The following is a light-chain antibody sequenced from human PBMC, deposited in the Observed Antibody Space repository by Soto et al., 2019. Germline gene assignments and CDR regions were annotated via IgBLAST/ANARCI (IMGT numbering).Light chain of an antibody. V-gene: IGKV3-20*01. J-gene: IGKJ1*01. CDR3: HQYDTIVQT. CDR1: QSVRNSL. Sequence: EIVFTQSPGTLSLSPGERATLSCRASQSVRNSLLAWYQQRPGQPPRLLIYDASTRATATPERFSGSGSGTDFTLTISRXEPEDFAVYYCHQYDTIVQTFGQGTKVDIK. CDR2: DAS.